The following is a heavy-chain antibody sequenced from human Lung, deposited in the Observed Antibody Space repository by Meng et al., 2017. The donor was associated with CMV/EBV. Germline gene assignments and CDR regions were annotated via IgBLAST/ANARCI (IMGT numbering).Heavy chain of an antibody. D-gene: IGHD2-15*01. V-gene: IGHV3-30*03. CDR3: ARDMMLGQAARQTFDG. CDR1: GFSLNNHG. Sequence: GGSLRLSCAVSGFSLNNHGMHWIRQAPGKGLEWLAVLSYDGGDKFYGASVKGRFIVSRDSPRNILYLHMNSLRSEDTAVYFCARDMMLGQAARQTFDGWGQGTXVTVSS. J-gene: IGHJ3*01. CDR2: LSYDGGDK.